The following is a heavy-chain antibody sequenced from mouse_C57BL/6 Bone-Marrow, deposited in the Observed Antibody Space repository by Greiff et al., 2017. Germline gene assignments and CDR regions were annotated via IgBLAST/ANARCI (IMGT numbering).Heavy chain of an antibody. J-gene: IGHJ2*01. CDR3: TRALIYYGSNY. CDR1: GFNIKDYY. Sequence: EVQLQQSGAELVKPGASVKLSCTASGFNIKDYYIHWVKQRTEQGLEWIGRIGPEDGKTKYAPNFQDKATITADTSSNTADLQLSSLTSEDTAVYYCTRALIYYGSNYWGQGTTLTVSS. V-gene: IGHV14-2*01. D-gene: IGHD1-1*01. CDR2: IGPEDGKT.